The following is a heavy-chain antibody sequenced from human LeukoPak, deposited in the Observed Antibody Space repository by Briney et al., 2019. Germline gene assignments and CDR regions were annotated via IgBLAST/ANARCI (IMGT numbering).Heavy chain of an antibody. J-gene: IGHJ4*02. CDR1: GGSINSGSYY. D-gene: IGHD3-10*01. V-gene: IGHV4-61*02. CDR2: IYTSGST. CDR3: ARAKGVFYYGSGSYPGYFDY. Sequence: SETLSLTCTVSGGSINSGSYYWSWIRQPAGKGLEWIGRIYTSGSTNYNPSLKSRVTISVDTSKNQFSLKLSSVTAADTAVYYCARAKGVFYYGSGSYPGYFDYWGQGTLVTVSS.